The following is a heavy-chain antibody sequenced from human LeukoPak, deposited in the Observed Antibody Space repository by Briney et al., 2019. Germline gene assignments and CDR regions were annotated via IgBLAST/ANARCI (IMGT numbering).Heavy chain of an antibody. CDR1: GGSISSSSYY. J-gene: IGHJ5*02. Sequence: SETLSLTCTVSGGSISSSSYYWGWIRQPPGKGLEWIGSIYYSGSTYYNPSLKSRVTISVDTSKNQFSLKLSSVTAADTAVYYCAREPYSSSWYDINWFDPWGQGTLVTVSS. D-gene: IGHD6-13*01. V-gene: IGHV4-39*07. CDR2: IYYSGST. CDR3: AREPYSSSWYDINWFDP.